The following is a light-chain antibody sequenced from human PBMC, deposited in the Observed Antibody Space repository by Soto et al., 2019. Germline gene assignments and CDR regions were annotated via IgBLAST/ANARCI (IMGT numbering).Light chain of an antibody. CDR2: GAS. J-gene: IGKJ2*01. CDR1: QSVSNN. V-gene: IGKV3-15*01. Sequence: DIVMTQSPATLSVSPGERAALSCRASQSVSNNLAWYQQKPGQAPRLLIYGASTRATGIPARFSGSGSGTEFNLTISSLPSEDFAVYYCQQYNNWTHTFGQGIKLEIK. CDR3: QQYNNWTHT.